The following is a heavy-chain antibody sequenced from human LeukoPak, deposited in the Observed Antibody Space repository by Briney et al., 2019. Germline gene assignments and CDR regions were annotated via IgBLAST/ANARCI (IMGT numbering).Heavy chain of an antibody. V-gene: IGHV4-34*01. CDR1: GGSFSGYY. CDR3: ARDPYYDSSGYYLDYYYYGMDV. Sequence: SETLSLTCAVYGGSFSGYYWSWIRQPPGKGLEWIGEINHSGSTNYNPSLKSRVTISVDTSKNQFSLKLSSVTAADTAVYYCARDPYYDSSGYYLDYYYYGMDVWGQGTTVTVSS. D-gene: IGHD3-22*01. CDR2: INHSGST. J-gene: IGHJ6*02.